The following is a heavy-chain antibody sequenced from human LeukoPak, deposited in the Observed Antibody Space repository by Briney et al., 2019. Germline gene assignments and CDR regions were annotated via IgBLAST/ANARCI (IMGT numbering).Heavy chain of an antibody. V-gene: IGHV4-39*01. CDR3: ASSPSGYWWNFDC. CDR2: IYYSGST. CDR1: GGSISSNNYY. D-gene: IGHD3-22*01. Sequence: SETLSLTCTVSGGSISSNNYYWGWIRQPPGKGLEWIGSIYYSGSTYNSPSLKSRVTISVDTTKNQFSLKLTSVTAADTAVYYCASSPSGYWWNFDCWGQGTLVTVSS. J-gene: IGHJ4*02.